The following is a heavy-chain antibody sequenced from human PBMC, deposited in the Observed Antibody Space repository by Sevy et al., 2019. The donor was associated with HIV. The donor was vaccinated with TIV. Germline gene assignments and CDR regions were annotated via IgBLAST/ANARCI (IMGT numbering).Heavy chain of an antibody. Sequence: GSLRLSCAASGFSFTSYWMSWVRQTPEKGLEWVANINQVGTEKNYVDSVKGRFTISRDNAKNSLYLQMNSLRAEDTAVYYCANKGGSRPNDAFDPWGQGTMVTVSS. V-gene: IGHV3-7*01. CDR1: GFSFTSYW. D-gene: IGHD3-10*01. CDR2: INQVGTEK. J-gene: IGHJ3*01. CDR3: ANKGGSRPNDAFDP.